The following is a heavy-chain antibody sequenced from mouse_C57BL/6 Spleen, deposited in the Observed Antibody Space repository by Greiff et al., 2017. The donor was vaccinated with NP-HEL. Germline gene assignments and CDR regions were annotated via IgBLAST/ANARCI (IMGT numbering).Heavy chain of an antibody. V-gene: IGHV14-4*01. CDR2: IDPENGDT. CDR1: GFNIKDDY. D-gene: IGHD1-1*01. J-gene: IGHJ2*01. CDR3: TAVFITTVVATGDY. Sequence: EVQLQQSGAELVRPGASVKLSCTASGFNIKDDYMHWVKQRPEQGLEWIGWIDPENGDTEYASKFQGKATITADTSSNTAYLQLSSLTSEDTAVYYCTAVFITTVVATGDYWGQGTTLTVSS.